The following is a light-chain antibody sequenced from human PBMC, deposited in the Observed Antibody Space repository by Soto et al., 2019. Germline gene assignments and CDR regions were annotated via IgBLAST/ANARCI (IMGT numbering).Light chain of an antibody. J-gene: IGKJ1*01. CDR2: GAS. CDR3: QQYGSSGT. V-gene: IGKV3-20*01. CDR1: QSVSNNY. Sequence: EIVLTQSPATLSLSRGQIATLSCRASQSVSNNYLAWYQQKPGQAPRLLIYGASNRATGIPDRFSGSGSGTDFTLTISRLEPEDFAVYYCQQYGSSGTFGQGTKVDNK.